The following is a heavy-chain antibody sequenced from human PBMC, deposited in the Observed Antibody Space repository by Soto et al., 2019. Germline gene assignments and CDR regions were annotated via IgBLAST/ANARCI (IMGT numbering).Heavy chain of an antibody. Sequence: LRLSCSASGFTFSTYTMHWVRQAPGKGLEYVSSIISNGGKTYYADSVKGRFSISRDNSKNTVYLQMSSLRAEDTAVYYCVKVRLGTYHYFDSWGQGTLVTVSS. CDR3: VKVRLGTYHYFDS. CDR1: GFTFSTYT. CDR2: IISNGGKT. J-gene: IGHJ4*02. D-gene: IGHD1-26*01. V-gene: IGHV3-64D*06.